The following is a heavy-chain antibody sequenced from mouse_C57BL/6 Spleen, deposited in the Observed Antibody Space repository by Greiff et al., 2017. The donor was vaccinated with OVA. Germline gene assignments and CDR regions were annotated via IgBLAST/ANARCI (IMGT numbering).Heavy chain of an antibody. CDR2: IDPSDSET. CDR1: GYTFTSYW. V-gene: IGHV1-52*01. J-gene: IGHJ4*01. CDR3: ARYGDYSYYYAMDY. D-gene: IGHD1-1*01. Sequence: QVQLQQPGAELVRPGSSVKLFCKASGYTFTSYWMHWVKQRPIQVLEWIGNIDPSDSETHYNQKFKDKATLTVDKSSSTAYMQLSSLTSEDSAVYYCARYGDYSYYYAMDYWGQGTSVTVSS.